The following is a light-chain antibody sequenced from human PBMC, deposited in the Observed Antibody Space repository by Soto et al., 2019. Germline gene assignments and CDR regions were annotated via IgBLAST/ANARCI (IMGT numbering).Light chain of an antibody. CDR2: DAS. CDR3: QQYENLPT. V-gene: IGKV1-33*01. CDR1: QSISIN. Sequence: IQMTQSPSSLSASVGDRVTITCRASQSISINLNWYQQKPGRAPKLLIYDASNLEAGVPSRFRGSGSGTDFTFTISRLQPEDIATYYCQQYENLPTFGQGTRLEIK. J-gene: IGKJ5*01.